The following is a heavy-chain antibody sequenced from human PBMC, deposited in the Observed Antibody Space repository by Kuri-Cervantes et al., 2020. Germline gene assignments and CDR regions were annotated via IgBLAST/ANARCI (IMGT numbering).Heavy chain of an antibody. CDR2: IKQDGSEK. CDR3: ARDLPPSS. V-gene: IGHV3-7*01. J-gene: IGHJ5*02. CDR1: GGSVSSGSYY. Sequence: ETLSLTCTVSGGSVSSGSYYWSWVRQAPGKGLEWVANIKQDGSEKYYVDSVKGRFTISRDNAKNSLYLQMNSLRAEDTAVYSCARDLPPSSWGQGTLVTVSS.